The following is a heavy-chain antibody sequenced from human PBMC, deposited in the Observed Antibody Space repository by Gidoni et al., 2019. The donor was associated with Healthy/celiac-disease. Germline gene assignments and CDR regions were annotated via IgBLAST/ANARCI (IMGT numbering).Heavy chain of an antibody. Sequence: QVQLQQWGAGLLKPSETLSLTCAVYGGSFSVYYWSWIRQPPGKGLEWIGEINHSGSTNYNPSLKSRVTISVDTSKNKFSLKLSSVTAADTAVYYCARGLPGEVGGWFDPWGQGTLVTVSS. CDR2: INHSGST. CDR1: GGSFSVYY. CDR3: ARGLPGEVGGWFDP. J-gene: IGHJ5*02. V-gene: IGHV4-34*01. D-gene: IGHD2-15*01.